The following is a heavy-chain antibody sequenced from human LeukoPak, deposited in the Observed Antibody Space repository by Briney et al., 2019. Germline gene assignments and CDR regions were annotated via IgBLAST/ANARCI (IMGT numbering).Heavy chain of an antibody. CDR1: GGSISSSSYY. CDR2: INYSGST. J-gene: IGHJ4*02. D-gene: IGHD3-3*01. CDR3: ARRRWIGAFDY. Sequence: PSETLSLTCTVSGGSISSSSYYWGWIRQPPGKGLEWIGSINYSGSTYYNPSLKSRVTISVDTSKNQFSLKLSSVTAADTAVFYCARRRWIGAFDYWGQGTLVTVSS. V-gene: IGHV4-39*01.